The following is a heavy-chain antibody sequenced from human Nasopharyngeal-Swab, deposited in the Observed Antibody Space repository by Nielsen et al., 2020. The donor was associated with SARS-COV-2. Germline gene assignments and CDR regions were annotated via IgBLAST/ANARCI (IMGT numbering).Heavy chain of an antibody. D-gene: IGHD3-16*01. CDR3: ARRQMGAHAFDI. J-gene: IGHJ3*02. V-gene: IGHV6-1*01. Sequence: SQTLSLPCSIPGDSVSSNNAAWHWIRQSPSRGLEWLGRTYYRSKWYNEYAASVKSRVTINPDTSKNQISLQVNSMTAEDTAVYYCARRQMGAHAFDIWGQGTMVTVSS. CDR1: GDSVSSNNAA. CDR2: TYYRSKWYN.